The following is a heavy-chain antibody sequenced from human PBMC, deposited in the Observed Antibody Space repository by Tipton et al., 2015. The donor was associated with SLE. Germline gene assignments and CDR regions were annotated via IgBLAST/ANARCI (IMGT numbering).Heavy chain of an antibody. J-gene: IGHJ4*02. D-gene: IGHD5-12*01. Sequence: SLRLSCAASGFTFSDYYMSWIRQAPGKGLEWVSYISSSSSFSNYADSVKGRFTISRDNAKNSLYLQMNSLRAEDTAVYYCASYGDYSGYDGRDYWGQGTLVTVSS. CDR1: GFTFSDYY. CDR2: ISSSSSFS. V-gene: IGHV3-11*03. CDR3: ASYGDYSGYDGRDY.